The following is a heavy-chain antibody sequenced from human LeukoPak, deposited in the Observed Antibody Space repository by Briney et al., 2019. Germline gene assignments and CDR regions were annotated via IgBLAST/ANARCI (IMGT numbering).Heavy chain of an antibody. D-gene: IGHD3-22*01. CDR1: GFTFDDYA. CDR3: AKGPPSGYYRLDTGLTTGFYDY. Sequence: GRSLRLSCAASGFTFDDYAMHWVRQAPGKGLEWVSGISWNSGSIGHADSVKGRFSISRDNAKNSLYLQMNSLRAEDTALYYCAKGPPSGYYRLDTGLTTGFYDYWGQGTLVTVSS. CDR2: ISWNSGSI. J-gene: IGHJ4*02. V-gene: IGHV3-9*01.